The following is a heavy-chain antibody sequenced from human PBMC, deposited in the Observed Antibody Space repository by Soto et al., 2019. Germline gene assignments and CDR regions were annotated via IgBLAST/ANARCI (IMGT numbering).Heavy chain of an antibody. D-gene: IGHD5-18*01. CDR2: IDPGDSYT. CDR3: ARHTADTAMVIFDY. V-gene: IGHV5-51*01. Sequence: GASLQISCKGSGYSFTSYWICWGRQMPGKGLAWMGSIDPGDSYTSYSPSFQGQVTISADKPISTAYLQWSSLKASDTAMYYCARHTADTAMVIFDYWGQGTLVTVS. CDR1: GYSFTSYW. J-gene: IGHJ4*02.